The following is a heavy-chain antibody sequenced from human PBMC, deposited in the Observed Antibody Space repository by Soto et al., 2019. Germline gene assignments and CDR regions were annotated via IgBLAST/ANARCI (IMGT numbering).Heavy chain of an antibody. J-gene: IGHJ6*02. Sequence: SVKVSCKASGCTFTSSAVQWVRQARGQRLEWIGWIVVGSGNTNYAQKFQERVTITRDMSTSTAYMELSSLRSEDTAVYYCAADPTVTLSVVSGMDVWGQGTTVTVSS. CDR3: AADPTVTLSVVSGMDV. CDR1: GCTFTSSA. D-gene: IGHD4-4*01. V-gene: IGHV1-58*01. CDR2: IVVGSGNT.